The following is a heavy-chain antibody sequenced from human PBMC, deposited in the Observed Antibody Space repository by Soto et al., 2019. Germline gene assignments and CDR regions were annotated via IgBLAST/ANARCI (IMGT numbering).Heavy chain of an antibody. V-gene: IGHV3-30-3*01. CDR1: GFTFSSYA. CDR2: ISSDGSNK. CDR3: ARDPSSWPLGHFEC. J-gene: IGHJ4*02. Sequence: PGGSLRLSCAASGFTFSSYAIHWVRQAPGKGLEWVAVISSDGSNKYYADSVKGRFTFSRDNSKNTLYLQMNSLRAEDTAVYYCARDPSSWPLGHFECWGQGT. D-gene: IGHD6-13*01.